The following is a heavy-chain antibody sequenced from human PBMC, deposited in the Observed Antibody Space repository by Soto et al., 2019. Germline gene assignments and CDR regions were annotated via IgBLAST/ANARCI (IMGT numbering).Heavy chain of an antibody. V-gene: IGHV1-18*01. D-gene: IGHD5-18*01. CDR3: ARTHVDTAMVFYYYYYRDV. CDR1: GYTFTSYG. Sequence: GASVKVSCKASGYTFTSYGISWVRQAPGQGLEWMGWISAYNGNTNYAQKLQGRVTMTTGTSTSTAYMELRSLRSDDTAVYYCARTHVDTAMVFYYYYYRDVGGKGTTVTVSS. J-gene: IGHJ6*03. CDR2: ISAYNGNT.